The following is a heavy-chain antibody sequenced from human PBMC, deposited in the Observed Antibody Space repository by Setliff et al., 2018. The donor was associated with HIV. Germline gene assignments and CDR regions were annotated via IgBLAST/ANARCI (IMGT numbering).Heavy chain of an antibody. J-gene: IGHJ4*02. D-gene: IGHD2-2*01. V-gene: IGHV4-39*07. CDR3: ARLSTTSRDFDS. CDR2: IYYSGST. CDR1: GGSISSSSYY. Sequence: SETLSLTCTASGGSISSSSYYWGWIRQPPGKGLEWIGSIYYSGSTYDSPSLKSRVTISVDTSKNQFSLKLSSVTAADTAVYYRARLSTTSRDFDSWGQGTLVTVSS.